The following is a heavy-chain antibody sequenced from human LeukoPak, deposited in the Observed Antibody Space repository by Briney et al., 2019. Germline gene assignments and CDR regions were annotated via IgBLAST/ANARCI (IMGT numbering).Heavy chain of an antibody. CDR3: ARASSTFYYGMDV. CDR1: VDSISSYY. Sequence: SETLSLTCTVSVDSISSYYWRWIRQPPGKGLEWIGYIYYSGSTNYNPSLKSRVTISVDTSKNQFSLKLSSVTAADTAVYYCARASSTFYYGMDVWGQGTTVTASS. V-gene: IGHV4-59*13. D-gene: IGHD3-16*01. J-gene: IGHJ6*02. CDR2: IYYSGST.